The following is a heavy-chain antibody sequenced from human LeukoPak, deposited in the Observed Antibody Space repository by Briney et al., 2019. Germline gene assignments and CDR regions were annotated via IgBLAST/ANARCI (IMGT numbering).Heavy chain of an antibody. CDR2: IYTSGST. Sequence: PSETLSLTCTVSGGSISSYYWSCIRQPAGKGLEGIGRIYTSGSTNYNPSLKSRVTMSVEPSKNQFSLKLSSVTAADTAVYYCARDKLYYDSSGYNFDYWGQGTLVTVSS. D-gene: IGHD3-22*01. V-gene: IGHV4-4*07. CDR1: GGSISSYY. CDR3: ARDKLYYDSSGYNFDY. J-gene: IGHJ4*02.